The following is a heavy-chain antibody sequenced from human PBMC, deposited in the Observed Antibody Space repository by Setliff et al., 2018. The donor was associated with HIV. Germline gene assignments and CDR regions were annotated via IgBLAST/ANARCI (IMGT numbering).Heavy chain of an antibody. CDR3: ARLTGGWGQNTGDY. D-gene: IGHD2-21*02. CDR1: GYSFASFL. J-gene: IGHJ4*02. Sequence: GESLKISCKSSGYSFASFLIGWVRQMPGKGLEWMGIIYPGDSDTTYSPSFQGQVTISADKSISTAYLQWSSLKASDTAIYYCARLTGGWGQNTGDYWGQGTLVTVSS. CDR2: IYPGDSDT. V-gene: IGHV5-51*01.